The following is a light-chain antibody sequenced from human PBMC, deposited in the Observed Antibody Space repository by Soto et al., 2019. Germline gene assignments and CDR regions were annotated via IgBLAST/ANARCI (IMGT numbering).Light chain of an antibody. Sequence: EIVLTQSPSTVSLSLGERATITCRASQGVDTCLAWYQHKPGKAPRLLIYDAYNRATGIPARFSGSGSGTDFTITISSLEPEEFALVYCQQRSDRPPLTFGQGTRLEIK. V-gene: IGKV3-11*01. CDR1: QGVDTC. CDR3: QQRSDRPPLT. CDR2: DAY. J-gene: IGKJ5*01.